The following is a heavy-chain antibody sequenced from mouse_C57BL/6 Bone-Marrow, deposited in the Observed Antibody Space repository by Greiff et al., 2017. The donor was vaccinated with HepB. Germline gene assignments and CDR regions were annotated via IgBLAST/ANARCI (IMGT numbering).Heavy chain of an antibody. CDR1: GFNIKDYY. CDR3: ASRYYGSSYVDY. J-gene: IGHJ2*01. Sequence: EVHLVESGAELVKPGASVKLSCTASGFNIKDYYMHWVKQRTEQGLEWIGRIDPEDGETKYAPKFQGKATITADTSSNTAYLQLSSLTSEDTAVYYCASRYYGSSYVDYWGQGTTLTVSS. CDR2: IDPEDGET. D-gene: IGHD1-1*01. V-gene: IGHV14-2*01.